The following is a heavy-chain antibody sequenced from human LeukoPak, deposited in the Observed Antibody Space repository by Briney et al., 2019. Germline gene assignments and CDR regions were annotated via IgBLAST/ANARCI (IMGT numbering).Heavy chain of an antibody. V-gene: IGHV1-2*02. CDR2: INPNSGGT. CDR3: ARAVRTTMVRELSRAWFDP. CDR1: GYTFTGYY. D-gene: IGHD3-10*01. J-gene: IGHJ5*02. Sequence: ASVKVSCKASGYTFTGYYMHWVRQAPGQGLEWMGWINPNSGGTNYAQKFQGRVTMTRDTSISTAYMELSRLRSDDTAVYYCARAVRTTMVRELSRAWFDPWGQGTLVTVSS.